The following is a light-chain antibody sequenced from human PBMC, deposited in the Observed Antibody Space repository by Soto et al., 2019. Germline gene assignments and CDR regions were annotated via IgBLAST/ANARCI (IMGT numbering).Light chain of an antibody. Sequence: EIVMTQSPASLSVSPGDGATLSCRASQSVASNVAWYQQKPGQGPRLLIHGASTRAVGVPARFSGSGSGTDFTLTISSLQSEDFAVSYCQQYHNWPPQYTFGQGTKLQLK. CDR3: QQYHNWPPQYT. V-gene: IGKV3-15*01. CDR1: QSVASN. J-gene: IGKJ2*01. CDR2: GAS.